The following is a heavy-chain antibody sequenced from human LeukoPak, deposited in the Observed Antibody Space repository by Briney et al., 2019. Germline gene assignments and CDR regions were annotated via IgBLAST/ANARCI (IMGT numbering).Heavy chain of an antibody. CDR2: IYTSGST. Sequence: SETLSLICTVSGGSISSYYWSWIRQPAGKGLEWIGRIYTSGSTNYNPSLKSRVTISVDKSKNQFSLKLSSVTAADTAVYYCARGQAVAGLFDYWGQGTLVTVSS. CDR3: ARGQAVAGLFDY. V-gene: IGHV4-4*07. J-gene: IGHJ4*02. D-gene: IGHD6-19*01. CDR1: GGSISSYY.